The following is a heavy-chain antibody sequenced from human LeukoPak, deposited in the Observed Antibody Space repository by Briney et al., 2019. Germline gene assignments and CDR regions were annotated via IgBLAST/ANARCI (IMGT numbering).Heavy chain of an antibody. J-gene: IGHJ6*03. CDR2: IYYSGST. V-gene: IGHV4-30-4*08. CDR3: ARERPDRNYYYMDV. CDR1: GGSISSGVYY. Sequence: SETLSLTCTVSGGSISSGVYYWSWIRQPPGKGLEGIGYIYYSGSTYYNPSLKSRVTISVDTSKNQFSLKLSSVTAADTAVYYCARERPDRNYYYMDVWGKGTTVTVSS.